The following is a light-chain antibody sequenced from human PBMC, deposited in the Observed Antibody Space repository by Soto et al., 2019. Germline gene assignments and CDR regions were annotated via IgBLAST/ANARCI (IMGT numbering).Light chain of an antibody. CDR2: AAS. CDR1: QSISSY. J-gene: IGKJ5*01. CDR3: QQYQSFSSII. V-gene: IGKV1-39*01. Sequence: IQMTQSPSSLSASVGDRVTITCRASQSISSYLNWYQQKPGKAPKLLIYAASSLQSGVPSRFSGSGSGTEFTLTISSLQPDDFATYFCQQYQSFSSIIFGQGTRLEIK.